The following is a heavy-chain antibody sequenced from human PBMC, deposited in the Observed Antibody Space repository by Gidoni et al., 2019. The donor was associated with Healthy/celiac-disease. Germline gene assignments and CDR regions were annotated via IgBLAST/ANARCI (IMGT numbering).Heavy chain of an antibody. V-gene: IGHV4-61*01. J-gene: IGHJ5*02. CDR2: IYYSGST. Sequence: QVQLQESGPGLVKPSETLSLTCTVSGGSVSSGSYYWSWIRQPPGKGLEWIGYIYYSGSTNYNPSLKSRVTISVDTSKNQFSLKLSSVTAADTAVYYCARMNLITIFGVVIKSNWFDPWGQGTLVTVSS. CDR1: GGSVSSGSYY. CDR3: ARMNLITIFGVVIKSNWFDP. D-gene: IGHD3-3*01.